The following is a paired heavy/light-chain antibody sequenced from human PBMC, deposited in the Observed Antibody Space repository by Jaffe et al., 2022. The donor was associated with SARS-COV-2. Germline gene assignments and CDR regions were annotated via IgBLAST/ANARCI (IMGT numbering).Light chain of an antibody. CDR1: QSISSW. J-gene: IGKJ1*01. CDR3: QQYNSLWT. Sequence: DIQMTQSPSTLSASVGDRVTITCRASQSISSWLAWYQQKPGKAPKVLIYKASSLESGVPSRFSGSGSGTEFTLTISSLQPDDFATYYCQQYNSLWTFGQGTKVEIK. CDR2: KAS. V-gene: IGKV1-5*03.
Heavy chain of an antibody. CDR3: ARHSGESCSNTGCYRYFRH. J-gene: IGHJ1*01. Sequence: QLQLLESGPGLVKPSETLSLTCTVSGDSISSSSYYWGWIRQPPGKGLEWIGNIYFSGSTYYNPSLKSRVTISVDTSKNQFSLKLNSVTAADTAVYYCARHSGESCSNTGCYRYFRHWGQGTLVTVSS. CDR1: GDSISSSSYY. V-gene: IGHV4-39*01. CDR2: IYFSGST. D-gene: IGHD2-2*01.